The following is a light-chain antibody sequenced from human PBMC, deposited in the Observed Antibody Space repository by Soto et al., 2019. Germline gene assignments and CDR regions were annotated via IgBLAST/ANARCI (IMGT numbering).Light chain of an antibody. CDR1: SSDAGGYDY. V-gene: IGLV2-14*01. Sequence: QSALTQPASVSGSPGQSSTISCTGTSSDAGGYDYVSWYQLHPGKAPKLMVFEVNNRPSGVSYRFSGSKSGNTASLTISGLQAEDEADYFCSSYSISTAYLFGTGTKVTVL. J-gene: IGLJ1*01. CDR2: EVN. CDR3: SSYSISTAYL.